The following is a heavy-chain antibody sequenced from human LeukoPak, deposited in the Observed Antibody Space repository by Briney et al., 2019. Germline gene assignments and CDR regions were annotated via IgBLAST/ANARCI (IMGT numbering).Heavy chain of an antibody. Sequence: GESLKISCKGSGYTFTNYWIGWVRQMPGNGLEYMGIIYPRDSDTRYSPSFEGQVTISADKSISTAYLQWSSLKASDTAMYFCARKFCSSTTCYVAFDMWGQGTMVTVSS. CDR2: IYPRDSDT. CDR3: ARKFCSSTTCYVAFDM. CDR1: GYTFTNYW. J-gene: IGHJ3*02. D-gene: IGHD2-2*01. V-gene: IGHV5-51*01.